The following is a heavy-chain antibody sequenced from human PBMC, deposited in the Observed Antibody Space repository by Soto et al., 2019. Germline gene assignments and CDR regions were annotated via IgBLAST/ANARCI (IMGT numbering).Heavy chain of an antibody. Sequence: QVQLVQSETEVRKPGSSVKVSCRASGGTFGSNAISWVRQAPGQGLEWMGNIIPIFGTTKNAQNFQGRVTITADESTNTAYMELSSLTSEDTAIYYCAREGFNFGPGAVRGAFDTWGQGTMVTVSS. CDR2: IIPIFGTT. D-gene: IGHD1-1*01. V-gene: IGHV1-69*15. CDR1: GGTFGSNA. CDR3: AREGFNFGPGAVRGAFDT. J-gene: IGHJ3*02.